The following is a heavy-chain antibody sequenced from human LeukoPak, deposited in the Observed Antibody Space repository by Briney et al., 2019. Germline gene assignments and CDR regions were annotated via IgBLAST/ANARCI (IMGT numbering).Heavy chain of an antibody. J-gene: IGHJ6*03. CDR1: GGSISSYY. CDR2: IYTNGST. Sequence: SETLPLTCTVSGGSISSYYWSWIRQPAGKGLEWIGRIYTNGSTNYNPSLKSRVTMSVDTSKNQFPLKLSSVTAADTAVYYCARDRGYCSSTSCYAREDYYYYYYMDVWGKGTTVTVSS. V-gene: IGHV4-4*07. CDR3: ARDRGYCSSTSCYAREDYYYYYYMDV. D-gene: IGHD2-2*01.